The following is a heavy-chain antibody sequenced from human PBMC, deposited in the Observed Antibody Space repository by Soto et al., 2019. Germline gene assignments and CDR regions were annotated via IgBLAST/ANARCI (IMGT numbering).Heavy chain of an antibody. Sequence: ASVKVSCKASGYTFTSYGISWVRQAPGQGLEWMGWISAYNGNTNYAQKLQGRVTMTTDTSTSTAYMEQRNLRSDVTAEYSCARFWVGKASAAMGVYAFDFWGQGTMVTVSS. J-gene: IGHJ3*01. CDR3: ARFWVGKASAAMGVYAFDF. V-gene: IGHV1-18*04. D-gene: IGHD2-2*01. CDR2: ISAYNGNT. CDR1: GYTFTSYG.